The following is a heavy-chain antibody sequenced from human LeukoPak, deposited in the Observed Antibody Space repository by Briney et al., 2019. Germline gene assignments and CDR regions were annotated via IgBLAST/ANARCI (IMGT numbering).Heavy chain of an antibody. V-gene: IGHV4-61*01. CDR1: GVSVNSGSYY. J-gene: IGHJ5*02. CDR2: IYDSGST. CDR3: ARDLGNWFDP. Sequence: SETLSLTCTVSGVSVNSGSYYWSWIRQPPGKGLEWIGYIYDSGSTNHNPSLKSRVTMSEDTSKNQFSLKLSSVTAADTAVYYCARDLGNWFDPWGQGTLVTVSS.